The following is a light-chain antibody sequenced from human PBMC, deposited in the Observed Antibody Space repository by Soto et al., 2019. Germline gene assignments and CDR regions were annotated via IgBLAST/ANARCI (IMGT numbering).Light chain of an antibody. CDR1: QSVSSN. V-gene: IGKV3-15*01. Sequence: EVVLTQSPGTLSLSPGERATLSCRASQSVSSNLAWYQQKPDQAPRLLIYGASTRATGIPARFSGSGSGTEFTLTISSLQSEDFAVYYCQQYNNWPPWTFGQGTKVDIK. CDR3: QQYNNWPPWT. CDR2: GAS. J-gene: IGKJ1*01.